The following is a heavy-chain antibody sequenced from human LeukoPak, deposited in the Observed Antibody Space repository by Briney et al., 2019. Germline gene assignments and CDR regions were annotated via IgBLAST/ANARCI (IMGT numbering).Heavy chain of an antibody. CDR3: ARDRVVLRDLGATTAFDI. CDR2: IYTSGST. CDR1: GGSISSGGYY. D-gene: IGHD1-26*01. Sequence: SETLSLTCTVSGGSISSGGYYWSWIRQPAGKGLEWIGRIYTSGSTNYNPSLKSRVTMSVDTSKNQFSLKLSSVTAADTAVYYCARDRVVLRDLGATTAFDIWGQGTMVTVSS. V-gene: IGHV4-61*02. J-gene: IGHJ3*02.